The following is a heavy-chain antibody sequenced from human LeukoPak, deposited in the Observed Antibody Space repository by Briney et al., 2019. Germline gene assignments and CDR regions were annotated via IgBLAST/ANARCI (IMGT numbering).Heavy chain of an antibody. CDR1: GYTLTELS. CDR2: FDPEDGET. V-gene: IGHV1-24*01. J-gene: IGHJ4*02. D-gene: IGHD1-26*01. Sequence: ASVKVSCKVSGYTLTELSMHWVRQAPGKGLEWMGGFDPEDGETIYAQKFQGRVTMIEDTSTDTAYMELSSLRSEDTAVYYCATGPGATIFGWGQGTLVTVSS. CDR3: ATGPGATIFG.